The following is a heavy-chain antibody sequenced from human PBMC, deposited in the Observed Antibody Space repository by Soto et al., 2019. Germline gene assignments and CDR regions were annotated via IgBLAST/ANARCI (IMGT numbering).Heavy chain of an antibody. Sequence: SVKVSCKASGYTFTSYGISWVRQAPGQGLEWMGWISAYNGNTNYAQKLRGRVTMTADESTSTAYMELSSLRSEDTAVYYCARGYCSGGSCYSGAFDIWGQGTMVTVSS. CDR3: ARGYCSGGSCYSGAFDI. CDR2: ISAYNGNT. CDR1: GYTFTSYG. J-gene: IGHJ3*02. D-gene: IGHD2-15*01. V-gene: IGHV1-18*01.